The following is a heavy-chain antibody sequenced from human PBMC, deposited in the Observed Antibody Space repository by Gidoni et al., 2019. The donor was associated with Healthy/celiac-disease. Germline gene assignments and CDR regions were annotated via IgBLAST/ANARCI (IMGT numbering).Heavy chain of an antibody. Sequence: QVQLQESGPGLVKPSQTLSLTCTVSGGSISSGSYYWSWIRQPAGKGLEWIGRIYTSGSTNYNPSLKSRVTISVDTSKNQFSLKLSSVTAADTAVYYCAREVGDSSGWNYFDYWGQGTLVTVSS. CDR1: GGSISSGSYY. J-gene: IGHJ4*02. CDR2: IYTSGST. V-gene: IGHV4-61*02. D-gene: IGHD6-19*01. CDR3: AREVGDSSGWNYFDY.